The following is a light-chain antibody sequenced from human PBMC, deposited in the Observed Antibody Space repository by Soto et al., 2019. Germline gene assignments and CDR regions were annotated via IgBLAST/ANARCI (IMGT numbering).Light chain of an antibody. CDR1: QSISRY. J-gene: IGKJ4*01. CDR2: EAS. Sequence: DIQMTQSPPSLSASVGDRVTITCRASQSISRYLNWYHQEPGKTPKVQIYEASSLQSGVPSRFSGSGSGTDFTLTISNLQPEDFATYICQQSYSTPLTFGGGTKVDIK. CDR3: QQSYSTPLT. V-gene: IGKV1-39*01.